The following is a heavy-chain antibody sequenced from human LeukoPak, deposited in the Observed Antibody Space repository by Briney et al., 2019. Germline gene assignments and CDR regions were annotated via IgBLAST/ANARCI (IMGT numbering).Heavy chain of an antibody. CDR1: GGSISSSSYY. D-gene: IGHD3-10*01. CDR3: ARVLWFGELLGQLHFDY. CDR2: IYYSGST. J-gene: IGHJ4*02. Sequence: SETLSLTCTVSGGSISSSSYYWGWIRQPPGKGLEWIGGIYYSGSTYYNPSLKSRVTISVDTSKNQFSLKLSSVTAADTAVYYCARVLWFGELLGQLHFDYWGQGTLVTVSS. V-gene: IGHV4-39*07.